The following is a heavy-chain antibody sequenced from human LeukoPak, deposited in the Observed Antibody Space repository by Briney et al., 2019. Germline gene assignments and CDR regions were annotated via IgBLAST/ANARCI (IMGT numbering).Heavy chain of an antibody. Sequence: GGSLRLSCAASGFTVSSNYMSWVRQAPGKGLEYVSAISSNGGSTYYANSVKGRFTISRDNSKNTLYLQMGSLRAEDMAVYYCARDGLGGGPFDYWGQGTLVTVSS. J-gene: IGHJ4*02. CDR3: ARDGLGGGPFDY. CDR2: ISSNGGST. D-gene: IGHD3-16*01. CDR1: GFTVSSNY. V-gene: IGHV3-64*01.